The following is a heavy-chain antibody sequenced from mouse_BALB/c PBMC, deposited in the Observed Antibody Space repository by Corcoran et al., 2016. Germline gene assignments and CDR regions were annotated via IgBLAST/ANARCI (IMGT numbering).Heavy chain of an antibody. D-gene: IGHD2-13*01. J-gene: IGHJ4*01. V-gene: IGHV1-18*01. CDR2: INPYNGGT. CDR3: ARTADYKAMDY. CDR1: GYSFTGYT. Sequence: EVQLQQSGPELVKPGASMKISCKASGYSFTGYTMNWVKQSHGQNLEWIGLINPYNGGTSYNQKFKGKATLTVDKSSSTAYMELLSLTSEDSAVYYCARTADYKAMDYWGQGTSVTVSS.